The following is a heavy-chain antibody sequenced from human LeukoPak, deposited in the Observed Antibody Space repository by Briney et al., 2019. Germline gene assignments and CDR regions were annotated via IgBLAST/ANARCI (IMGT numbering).Heavy chain of an antibody. D-gene: IGHD3-10*01. J-gene: IGHJ5*02. CDR3: ARDYGITMVRGVPPFDP. V-gene: IGHV3-48*03. CDR1: GFTFSSYE. Sequence: PGGSLRLSCAASGFTFSSYEMNWVRQAPGKGLEWVSYISSSGSTIYYADSVKGRFTISIDNAKNSLYLQMNSLRAEDTAVYYCARDYGITMVRGVPPFDPWGQGTLVTVSS. CDR2: ISSSGSTI.